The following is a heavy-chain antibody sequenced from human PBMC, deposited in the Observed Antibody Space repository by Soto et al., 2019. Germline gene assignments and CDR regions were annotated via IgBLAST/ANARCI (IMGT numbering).Heavy chain of an antibody. Sequence: QVQLQESGPGLVKPSQTLSLTCSVSGGSINSDPYYWSWIRQHPGKGLEWIGYISSSGSTYYTPSLKSRLTISNDTSKNQFSLKLSSVTAADTAVYYCAKYLSNWVHPWGQGTLVTVSS. D-gene: IGHD2-2*02. CDR2: ISSSGST. V-gene: IGHV4-31*03. CDR1: GGSINSDPYY. CDR3: AKYLSNWVHP. J-gene: IGHJ5*02.